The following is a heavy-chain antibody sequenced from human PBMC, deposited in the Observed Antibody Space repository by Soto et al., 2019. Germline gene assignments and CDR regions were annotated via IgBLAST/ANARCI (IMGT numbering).Heavy chain of an antibody. CDR1: GFTFTSYS. CDR2: IQQDGSEK. D-gene: IGHD2-2*02. J-gene: IGHJ4*02. Sequence: GGSLRLSCAVSGFTFTSYSMSWVHQAPGEGLDWVANIQQDGSEKYYVVSVKGRFTISRDNAKNSLYLQMNSLRAEDTAVYYCARDLPGYCTTTDCYSYFDYWGQGTLVTVSS. CDR3: ARDLPGYCTTTDCYSYFDY. V-gene: IGHV3-7*03.